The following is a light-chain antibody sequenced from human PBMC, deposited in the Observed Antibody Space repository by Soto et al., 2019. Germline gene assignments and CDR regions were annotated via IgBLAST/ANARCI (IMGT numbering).Light chain of an antibody. Sequence: EIGMTQSPATLSVSPGERVTLSCRASQSVSSSLAWYQQKPGQAPRLLIYGASTRATGIPARFSGSGSGTEFTLTISSLQSEDFAVYYCQQYNNWTPFTFGPGTKVDIK. CDR1: QSVSSS. CDR3: QQYNNWTPFT. CDR2: GAS. J-gene: IGKJ3*01. V-gene: IGKV3-15*01.